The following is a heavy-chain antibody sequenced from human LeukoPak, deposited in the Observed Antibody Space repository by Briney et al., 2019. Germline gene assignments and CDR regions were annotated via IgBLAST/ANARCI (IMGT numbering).Heavy chain of an antibody. V-gene: IGHV3-9*01. J-gene: IGHJ6*02. CDR2: ISWNSGRI. Sequence: PGGSLRLSCAASGFTFSIYGMSWVRQAPGKGLEWVSGISWNSGRIGYADSVKGRFTISRDNAKNSLYLQMNSLRAEDTALYYCAKGRGIDYYYGMDVWGQGTTVTVSS. CDR1: GFTFSIYG. CDR3: AKGRGIDYYYGMDV.